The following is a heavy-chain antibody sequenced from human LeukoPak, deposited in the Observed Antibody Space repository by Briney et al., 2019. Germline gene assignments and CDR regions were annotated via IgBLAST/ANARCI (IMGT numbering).Heavy chain of an antibody. V-gene: IGHV4-4*09. CDR3: ARQKCTSTSCLTKNAFDI. CDR2: IYTSGST. D-gene: IGHD2-2*01. CDR1: GSISSYY. Sequence: PSETLSLTCTVSGSISSYYWSWIRQPPGKGLEWIGNIYTSGSTNYNPSLKSRVTISVDTSKNQFSLDLSSVTAADTAVYYCARQKCTSTSCLTKNAFDIWGQGTMVTDSS. J-gene: IGHJ3*02.